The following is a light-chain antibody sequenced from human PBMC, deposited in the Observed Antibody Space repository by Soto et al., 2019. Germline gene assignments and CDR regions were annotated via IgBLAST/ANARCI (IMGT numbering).Light chain of an antibody. CDR2: DVS. CDR3: QQRSNWPPTWT. Sequence: EIVLTEYPGTLSLSQGERATLSCRASRSVGGCLSGYQPKPGQAPRLLIYDVSSRATGIPARFSGSGSGTDFTLTISSLEPEDFAVYYCQQRSNWPPTWTLGQGTKVDI. J-gene: IGKJ1*01. V-gene: IGKV3-11*01. CDR1: RSVGGC.